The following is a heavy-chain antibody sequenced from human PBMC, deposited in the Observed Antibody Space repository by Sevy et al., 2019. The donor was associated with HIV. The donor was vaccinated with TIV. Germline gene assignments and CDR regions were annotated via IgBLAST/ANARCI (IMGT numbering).Heavy chain of an antibody. CDR3: ARLVSCGGDCYYLDS. Sequence: GGSLRLSCAASGFTFSDYAMHWVRQAPGKGLEWLSYISYDERDIYYLDSVRGRFSVSRDISKRTLFLQMNDLRPEDTAVYYCARLVSCGGDCYYLDSWGQGALVTVSS. CDR2: ISYDERDI. CDR1: GFTFSDYA. J-gene: IGHJ4*02. D-gene: IGHD2-21*02. V-gene: IGHV3-30*03.